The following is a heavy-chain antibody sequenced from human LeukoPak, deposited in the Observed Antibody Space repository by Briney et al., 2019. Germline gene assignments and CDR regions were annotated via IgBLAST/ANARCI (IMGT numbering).Heavy chain of an antibody. J-gene: IGHJ4*02. Sequence: GGSLRLSCAASGFIFRSNSMNWVRQAPGKGLEWISFISSSGNTIYYADSVKGRFTISRDNAKNSLYLQMNSLRAEDTAVYYCARESGLRDFDYWGQGTLVTVSS. CDR1: GFIFRSNS. CDR3: ARESGLRDFDY. CDR2: ISSSGNTI. D-gene: IGHD3/OR15-3a*01. V-gene: IGHV3-48*01.